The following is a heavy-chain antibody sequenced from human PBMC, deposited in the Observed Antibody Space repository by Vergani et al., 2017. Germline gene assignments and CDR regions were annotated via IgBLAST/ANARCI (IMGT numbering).Heavy chain of an antibody. D-gene: IGHD3-22*01. V-gene: IGHV3-21*06. Sequence: EVQLVESGGGLVKPGESLRLSCAASGFTFGTYSMNWVRQAPGKGLEWVSSISSDSRYIYQPDSMKGRFTISRDNAKNSLYLQMNSLRAEDTAVYYCARDLFYYDSSGYYSGFFDYWGQGTLVTVSS. CDR1: GFTFGTYS. CDR3: ARDLFYYDSSGYYSGFFDY. CDR2: ISSDSRYI. J-gene: IGHJ4*02.